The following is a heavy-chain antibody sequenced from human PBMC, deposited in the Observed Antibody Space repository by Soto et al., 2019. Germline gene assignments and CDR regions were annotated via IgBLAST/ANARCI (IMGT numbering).Heavy chain of an antibody. CDR2: ISDYNGNT. V-gene: IGHV1-18*01. CDR1: GYTFTSYG. CDR3: ARFSGSYHGGY. D-gene: IGHD1-26*01. J-gene: IGHJ4*02. Sequence: QVQLVQSGAEVKKPGASVKVSCKASGYTFTSYGISWVRQAPGQGLEWIGWISDYNGNTKCAQKFQGRVSMTTDTSTSTAYMELMSLRSDDTAVYSCARFSGSYHGGYWGQGPLVTVSS.